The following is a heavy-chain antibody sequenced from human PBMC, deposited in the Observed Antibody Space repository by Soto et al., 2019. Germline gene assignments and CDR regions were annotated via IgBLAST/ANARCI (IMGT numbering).Heavy chain of an antibody. D-gene: IGHD1-26*01. CDR2: MQPSTGRT. CDR3: ARGVSAGVDY. Sequence: GSVKVSCKASGYSFTSLDINCVRQTAGQGLEWMGWMQPSTGRTGYAQKFQGRVTMTRDTSINTAYMELATLTSDDTAFYYCARGVSAGVDYWGQGTLVTVSS. CDR1: GYSFTSLD. V-gene: IGHV1-8*01. J-gene: IGHJ4*02.